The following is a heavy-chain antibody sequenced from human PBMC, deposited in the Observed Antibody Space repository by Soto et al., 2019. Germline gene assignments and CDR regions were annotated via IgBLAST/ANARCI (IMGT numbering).Heavy chain of an antibody. J-gene: IGHJ4*02. CDR3: GRLYYGSGSYYNGGFDY. Sequence: GESLKISCKGSGYSFTSYWIGWVRQMPGKGRECVGIIHPGDTDHGYRPSSQAQLPLPANKSTRPAYPQWSSLKASDTAMYYCGRLYYGSGSYYNGGFDYWGQGTLVTVSS. CDR1: GYSFTSYW. D-gene: IGHD3-10*01. V-gene: IGHV5-51*01. CDR2: IHPGDTDH.